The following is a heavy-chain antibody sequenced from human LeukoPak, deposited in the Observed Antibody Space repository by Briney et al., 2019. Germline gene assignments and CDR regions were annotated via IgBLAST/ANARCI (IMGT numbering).Heavy chain of an antibody. CDR2: ISSSNNYI. Sequence: GGSLRLSCAASGFTSSSYSMNWVRQAPGEGVEWVSSISSSNNYIYYADSVKSRFTISRDNAKNSLYLQMNSLRAEDTAVYYCAGGDPKLDAFDIWGQGTMVTVSS. CDR1: GFTSSSYS. D-gene: IGHD2-21*01. CDR3: AGGDPKLDAFDI. J-gene: IGHJ3*02. V-gene: IGHV3-21*01.